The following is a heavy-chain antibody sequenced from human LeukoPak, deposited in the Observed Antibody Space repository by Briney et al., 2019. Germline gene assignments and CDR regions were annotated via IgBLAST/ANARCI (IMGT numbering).Heavy chain of an antibody. V-gene: IGHV1-8*01. CDR3: ASPWDGSGSDAFDI. Sequence: EASVKVSCKTSGYSENFYGITWVRQAAGQGLEWMAWMNPNSGDTGYAQKFQGRVTITRNTSISTAFLELSSLRSEDTAVYYCASPWDGSGSDAFDIWGQGTMVTVSS. CDR1: GYSENFYG. CDR2: MNPNSGDT. D-gene: IGHD3-10*01. J-gene: IGHJ3*02.